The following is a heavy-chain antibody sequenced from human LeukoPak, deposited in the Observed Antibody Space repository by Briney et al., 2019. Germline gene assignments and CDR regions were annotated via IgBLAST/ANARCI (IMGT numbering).Heavy chain of an antibody. D-gene: IGHD3-9*01. CDR1: GGSFSGYY. Sequence: SETLSLTCAVYGGSFSGYYWSWIRQPPGKGLEWIGEINHSGSTNYNPSLKSRVTISVDTSKNQFSLKLSSVTAADTAVYYCARGLYYDILTGYLFDYWGQGTLVTVSS. CDR2: INHSGST. CDR3: ARGLYYDILTGYLFDY. V-gene: IGHV4-34*01. J-gene: IGHJ4*02.